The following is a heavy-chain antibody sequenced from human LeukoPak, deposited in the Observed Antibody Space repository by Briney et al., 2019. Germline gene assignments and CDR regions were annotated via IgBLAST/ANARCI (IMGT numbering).Heavy chain of an antibody. J-gene: IGHJ4*02. Sequence: GGPLRLSCAASGFTFNHYGMHWVRQAPGKGLEWVSGISWGSDSIGYADSVKGRFTISRDNAKNSLYLQMNSLRAEDTALYYCAKTFTSGWAIFDSWGQGTLVTVSS. CDR2: ISWGSDSI. CDR3: AKTFTSGWAIFDS. V-gene: IGHV3-9*01. D-gene: IGHD6-19*01. CDR1: GFTFNHYG.